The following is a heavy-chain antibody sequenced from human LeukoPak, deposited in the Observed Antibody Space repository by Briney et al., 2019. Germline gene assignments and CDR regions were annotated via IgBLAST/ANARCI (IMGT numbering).Heavy chain of an antibody. CDR3: AGSDTTGYTPREWDYWYFDL. CDR1: GFTFSSYG. D-gene: IGHD1-1*01. CDR2: IRYDGSKK. V-gene: IGHV3-30*02. J-gene: IGHJ2*01. Sequence: GGSLRLSCAASGFTFSSYGMHWVRQAPGKGLEWVAFIRYDGSKKYYADSVKGRFTISGDNSKNTLYLQMNSLRAEDTAVYYCAGSDTTGYTPREWDYWYFDLWGRGTLVTVSS.